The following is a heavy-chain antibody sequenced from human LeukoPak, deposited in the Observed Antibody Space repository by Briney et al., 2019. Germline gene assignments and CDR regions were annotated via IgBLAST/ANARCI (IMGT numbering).Heavy chain of an antibody. J-gene: IGHJ4*02. CDR2: ISWDAGST. V-gene: IGHV3-43D*03. CDR3: AKSLYSSNWRLGLDY. CDR1: GFTFDDFA. D-gene: IGHD6-13*01. Sequence: GGSLRLSCIASGFTFDDFAMHWVRQAPGKGLEWVSLISWDAGSTSYADSVKGRFSISRDNSKNSLYLQMNSLRAEDSALYYCAKSLYSSNWRLGLDYWGQGTLVTVPS.